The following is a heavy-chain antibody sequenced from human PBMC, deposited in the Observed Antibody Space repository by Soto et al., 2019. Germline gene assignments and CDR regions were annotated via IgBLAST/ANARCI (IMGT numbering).Heavy chain of an antibody. CDR2: INAGNGNT. D-gene: IGHD1-20*01. CDR3: ARGITLPTPLDY. CDR1: GYTVIRYG. Sequence: ASVKISCKASGYTVIRYGITWLRQAPGQGLEWMGWINAGNGNTKYSQKFRGRVTITRDTSASTAYMELSSLRSEDTAVYYCARGITLPTPLDYWGQGTLVTVSS. V-gene: IGHV1-3*01. J-gene: IGHJ4*02.